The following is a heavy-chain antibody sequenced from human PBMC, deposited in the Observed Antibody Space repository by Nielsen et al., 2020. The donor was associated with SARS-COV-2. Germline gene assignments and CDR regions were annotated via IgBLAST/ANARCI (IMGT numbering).Heavy chain of an antibody. CDR2: ILPLFGAA. V-gene: IGHV1-69*06. CDR1: GGTFTSYA. D-gene: IGHD5-24*01. CDR3: ATAFPIEMATILYY. J-gene: IGHJ4*02. Sequence: SVKVSCKASGGTFTSYALNWVRQAPGQGLEWMGGILPLFGAANYAQNFQGRVTITADKSTSTVSMEMSSLRPDDTAVYYCATAFPIEMATILYYWGQGTLVTVSS.